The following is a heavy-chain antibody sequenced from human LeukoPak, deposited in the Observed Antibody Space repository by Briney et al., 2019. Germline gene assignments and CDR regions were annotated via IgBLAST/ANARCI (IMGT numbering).Heavy chain of an antibody. CDR2: ISGSGGST. V-gene: IGHV3-23*01. CDR1: GFTFSSYA. D-gene: IGHD2-2*01. CDR3: AKGRVPAARSNYYYYMDV. Sequence: GGSLRLSCAASGFTFSSYAMSWVRQAPGKGLEWVSAISGSGGSTYYADSVKGRFTISRDNSKNTLYLQMSSLRAEDTAVYHCAKGRVPAARSNYYYYMDVWGKGTTVTVSS. J-gene: IGHJ6*03.